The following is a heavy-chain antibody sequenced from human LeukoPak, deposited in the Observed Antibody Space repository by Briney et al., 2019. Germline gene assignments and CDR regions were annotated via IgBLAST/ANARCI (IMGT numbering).Heavy chain of an antibody. J-gene: IGHJ4*02. CDR2: ISSNGKTI. V-gene: IGHV3-48*03. Sequence: GGSLRLSCAASGFTVSTYDMYWVRQAPGKGLEWVSYISSNGKTIDYADSVKGRFTISRDNAKNSLLLEMNSLRSEDTAVYYCARDWNSGLDYWGQGTLVTVSS. CDR1: GFTVSTYD. D-gene: IGHD1/OR15-1a*01. CDR3: ARDWNSGLDY.